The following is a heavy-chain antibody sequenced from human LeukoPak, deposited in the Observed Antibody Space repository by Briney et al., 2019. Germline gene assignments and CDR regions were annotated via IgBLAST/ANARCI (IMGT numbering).Heavy chain of an antibody. CDR1: GGSISSGGYS. J-gene: IGHJ6*02. Sequence: SQTLSLTCAVSGGSISSGGYSWSWIRQPPGKGLEWIGYIYHSGSTYYNPSLKSRVTISVDRSKNQFSLKLSFVTAADTAVYYCARYDSSGYYNYYYGMDVWGQGTTVTVSS. CDR2: IYHSGST. V-gene: IGHV4-30-2*01. D-gene: IGHD3-22*01. CDR3: ARYDSSGYYNYYYGMDV.